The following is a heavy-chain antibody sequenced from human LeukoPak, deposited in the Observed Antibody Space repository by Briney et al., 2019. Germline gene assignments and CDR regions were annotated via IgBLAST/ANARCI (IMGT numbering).Heavy chain of an antibody. CDR2: ICHSGST. J-gene: IGHJ4*02. V-gene: IGHV4-4*02. CDR1: GGSISSNSW. Sequence: SEALSLTGAGSGGSISSNSWGTWVRQPPGKGLEWIGEICHSGSTNYNPSLKSRVTISVDKSKNQFSLKLSSVTAADTAVYYLAGLGCGFTNLGQGTLVTVSS. D-gene: IGHD3-16*01. CDR3: AGLGCGFTN.